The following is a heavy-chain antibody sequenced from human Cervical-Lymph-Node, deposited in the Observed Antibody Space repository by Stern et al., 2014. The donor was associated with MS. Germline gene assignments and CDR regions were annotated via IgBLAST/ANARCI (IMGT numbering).Heavy chain of an antibody. Sequence: QLQLQESGPGLVKPSETLSLSCTVSGGSISSGRFYWGWIRQPPGKGLEWIGTVYYRGRPYYTLSLKSRVTISVDTSNTQSSKNLTSVTAADTAVYYCARLEYTTSWYSHYFDYWGQGTLVTVSS. D-gene: IGHD6-13*01. CDR2: VYYRGRP. V-gene: IGHV4-39*01. J-gene: IGHJ4*02. CDR3: ARLEYTTSWYSHYFDY. CDR1: GGSISSGRFY.